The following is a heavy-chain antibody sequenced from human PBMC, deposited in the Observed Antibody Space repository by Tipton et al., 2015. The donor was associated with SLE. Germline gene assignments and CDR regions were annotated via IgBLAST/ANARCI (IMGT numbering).Heavy chain of an antibody. CDR3: ARHRYSSSGGWFDP. V-gene: IGHV4-39*01. CDR1: GGSISSSSYY. J-gene: IGHJ5*02. CDR2: IYYSGST. Sequence: TLSLTCTVSGGSISSSSYYWGWIRQPPGKGLEWIGSIYYSGSTYYNPSLKSRVTISVDTSKNQFSLKLSSVTAADTAVYYCARHRYSSSGGWFDPWGQGTLVTVSS. D-gene: IGHD6-13*01.